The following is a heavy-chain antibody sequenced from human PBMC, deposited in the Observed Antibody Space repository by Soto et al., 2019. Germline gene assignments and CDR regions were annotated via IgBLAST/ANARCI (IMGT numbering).Heavy chain of an antibody. CDR1: GGSISHGGYH. V-gene: IGHV4-31*03. J-gene: IGHJ5*02. CDR3: ARFRGGSIDT. CDR2: IYYTGNT. Sequence: QVQLQESGPGLVKASQTLSLTCSVSGGSISHGGYHWSWIRQDPGKGLEWLGYIYYTGNTYYNPSPRSRLTIAKDTPKSQFFLNLSSVTAADTAIYYCARFRGGSIDTWGQGTRVTVSS. D-gene: IGHD2-15*01.